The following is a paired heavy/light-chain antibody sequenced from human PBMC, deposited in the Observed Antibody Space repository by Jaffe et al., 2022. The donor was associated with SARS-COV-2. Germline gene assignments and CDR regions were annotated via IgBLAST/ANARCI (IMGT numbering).Light chain of an antibody. CDR1: SSDIGIYNY. Sequence: QSALTQPASVSGSPGQSITISCTGTSSDIGIYNYVSWYQQHPGKAPKLMIYDVSNRPSGVSNRFSGSKSGNTASLIISGLQAEDEADYYCTSYRTGSTVVFGGGTELTVL. J-gene: IGLJ2*01. CDR2: DVS. V-gene: IGLV2-14*01. CDR3: TSYRTGSTVV.
Heavy chain of an antibody. Sequence: QLQLQESGPGLVKPSETLSLTCTVSGGSISSDSYYWGWIRQPPGKGLEWIGSIYYSGSTYYNPSLRSRVTISVDTSKNQFSLDLSSVTAADTAVYYCARHVMLRGVFDWFDPWGQGTLVTVSS. CDR2: IYYSGST. J-gene: IGHJ5*02. CDR1: GGSISSDSYY. CDR3: ARHVMLRGVFDWFDP. V-gene: IGHV4-39*01. D-gene: IGHD3-10*01.